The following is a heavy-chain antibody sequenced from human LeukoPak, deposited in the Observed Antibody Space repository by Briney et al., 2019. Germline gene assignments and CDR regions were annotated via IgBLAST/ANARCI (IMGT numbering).Heavy chain of an antibody. CDR3: ARGVSYYDSSGYYNEYFQH. D-gene: IGHD3-22*01. Sequence: SETLSLTCTVSGGSISSYYWSWIRQPPGRGLEWIGYIYYSGSTNYNPSLKSRVTISVDTSKNQFSLKLSSVTAADTAVYYCARGVSYYDSSGYYNEYFQHWGQGTLVTVSS. CDR2: IYYSGST. J-gene: IGHJ1*01. CDR1: GGSISSYY. V-gene: IGHV4-59*08.